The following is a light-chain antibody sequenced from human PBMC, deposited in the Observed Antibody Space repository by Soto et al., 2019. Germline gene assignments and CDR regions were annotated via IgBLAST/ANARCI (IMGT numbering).Light chain of an antibody. J-gene: IGKJ1*01. CDR3: QQYGSSGT. Sequence: EIVLTQSPATLSLSPGERATLFCRASQSVSSYFAWYQQKPGQAPNLLIYDASNRATGIPARFSGSASGTDFTLTISRLEPEDFAVYYCQQYGSSGTFGQGTKVDI. CDR1: QSVSSY. V-gene: IGKV3-11*01. CDR2: DAS.